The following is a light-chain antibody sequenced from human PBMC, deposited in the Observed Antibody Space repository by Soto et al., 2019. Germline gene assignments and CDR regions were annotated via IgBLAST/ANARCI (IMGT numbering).Light chain of an antibody. CDR1: SSDVGAYNY. CDR3: NSYTGSSTRFV. CDR2: EVS. Sequence: QSALTQPASVSGAPGQSVTISCTGTSSDVGAYNYVSWYQQHPGKAPKLMIYEVSNRPSGVSNRFSGAKSGNTASLTISGLPAEDEADYYCNSYTGSSTRFVLGTGTKLTVL. V-gene: IGLV2-14*01. J-gene: IGLJ1*01.